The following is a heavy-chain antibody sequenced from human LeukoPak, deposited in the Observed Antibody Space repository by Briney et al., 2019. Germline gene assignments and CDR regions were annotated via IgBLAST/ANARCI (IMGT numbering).Heavy chain of an antibody. J-gene: IGHJ6*02. D-gene: IGHD3-9*01. V-gene: IGHV3-30*18. Sequence: GGSLRLSCAASGFTFSSYGMHWVRQAPGKGLEWVAVISYDGSNKYYADSVKGRFTISRDNSKNTLYLQMNSLRAEDTAVYYCAKDSRYDILTIQFHYYYGMDVWGQGTTVTVSS. CDR3: AKDSRYDILTIQFHYYYGMDV. CDR2: ISYDGSNK. CDR1: GFTFSSYG.